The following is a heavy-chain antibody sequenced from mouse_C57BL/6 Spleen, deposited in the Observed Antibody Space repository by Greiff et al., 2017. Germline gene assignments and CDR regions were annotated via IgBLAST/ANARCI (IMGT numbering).Heavy chain of an antibody. J-gene: IGHJ2*01. CDR2: IDPSDSYT. V-gene: IGHV1-69*01. CDR1: GYTFTSYW. CDR3: ARNRAKGNYFDY. D-gene: IGHD5-2*01. Sequence: VQLQQPGAELVMPGASVKLSCKASGYTFTSYWMHWVKQRPGQGLEWIGEIDPSDSYTNYNQKFKGKSTLTVDKSSSTAYMQLSSLTSEDSAVYYCARNRAKGNYFDYWGQGTTLTVSS.